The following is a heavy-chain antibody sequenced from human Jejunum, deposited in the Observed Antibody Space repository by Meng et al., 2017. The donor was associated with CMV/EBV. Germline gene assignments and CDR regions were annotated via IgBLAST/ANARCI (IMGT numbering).Heavy chain of an antibody. CDR1: GFTFTEYC. D-gene: IGHD7-27*01. J-gene: IGHJ4*02. Sequence: LGLSCSAAGFTFTEYCVGWVRQAPGKGLEWVGHDKPRSYTTQHATSVEGRFTISRDDSKNSLFLQMNNLKTEDTALYYCVRDNWGLDYWGQGTLVTVSS. V-gene: IGHV3-72*01. CDR3: VRDNWGLDY. CDR2: DKPRSYTT.